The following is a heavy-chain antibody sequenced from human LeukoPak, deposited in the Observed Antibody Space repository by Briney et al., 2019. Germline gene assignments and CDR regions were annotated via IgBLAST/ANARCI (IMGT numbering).Heavy chain of an antibody. Sequence: ASVKVSCKASGYTFTSYGISWVRQAPGQGLEWMGWISAYNGNTNYAQKLQGRVTMTTDTSTSTAYMELRSLRSDDTAVYYCARSGRYCSGGSCYTPWDYWGQGTLVTVSS. CDR3: ARSGRYCSGGSCYTPWDY. J-gene: IGHJ4*02. V-gene: IGHV1-18*01. CDR2: ISAYNGNT. CDR1: GYTFTSYG. D-gene: IGHD2-15*01.